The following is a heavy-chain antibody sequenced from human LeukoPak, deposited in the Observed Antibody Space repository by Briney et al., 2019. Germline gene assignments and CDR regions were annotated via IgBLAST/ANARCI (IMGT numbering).Heavy chain of an antibody. Sequence: ASVKVSCKASGYTFTSYDINWVRQATGQGLEWMGWMNPNSGNTGYAQKFQGRVTMTRNTSISTAYMELSSLRSEDTAVYHCARGGSGGGYQLTPYYGMDVWGQGTTVTVSS. CDR2: MNPNSGNT. V-gene: IGHV1-8*01. CDR3: ARGGSGGGYQLTPYYGMDV. J-gene: IGHJ6*02. CDR1: GYTFTSYD. D-gene: IGHD1-26*01.